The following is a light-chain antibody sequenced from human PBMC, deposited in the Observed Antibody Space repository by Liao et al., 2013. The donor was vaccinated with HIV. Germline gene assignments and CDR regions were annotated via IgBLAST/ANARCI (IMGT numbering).Light chain of an antibody. V-gene: IGLV3-1*01. CDR1: KLGDKY. Sequence: SYELTQALSVSVSPGQTARITCSGEKLGDKYVSWYQQRPGRSPVLVIYQDSKRPPGIPERFSGSNSGNTATLTVSGTQAMDEADYYCQAWDIGTHVVFGGGTTLTVL. J-gene: IGLJ2*01. CDR2: QDS. CDR3: QAWDIGTHVV.